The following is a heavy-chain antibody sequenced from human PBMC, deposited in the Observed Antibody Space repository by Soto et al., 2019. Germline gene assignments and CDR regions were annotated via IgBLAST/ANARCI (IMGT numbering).Heavy chain of an antibody. CDR2: INAGNGNT. Sequence: ASVKVSCKASGYTFTSYAMHWVRQAPGQRLEWMGWINAGNGNTKYSQKFQGRVTITRDTSASTAYMELSSLRSEDTAVYYCASDPISTTVTTIDYWGQGTLVTSPQ. J-gene: IGHJ4*02. V-gene: IGHV1-3*01. D-gene: IGHD4-17*01. CDR1: GYTFTSYA. CDR3: ASDPISTTVTTIDY.